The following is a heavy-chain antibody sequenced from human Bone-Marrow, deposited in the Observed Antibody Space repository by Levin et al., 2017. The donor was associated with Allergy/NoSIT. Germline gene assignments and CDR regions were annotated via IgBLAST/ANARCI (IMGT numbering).Heavy chain of an antibody. CDR2: IYSGGST. CDR3: ARALRRGAFDI. V-gene: IGHV3-53*01. J-gene: IGHJ3*02. CDR1: EFTVSSIF. Sequence: ASETLSLTCAASEFTVSSIFMTWVRQAPGKGLEWVSVIYSGGSTYYADSVKGRFTISRDNSKNTLYLQMNSLRAEDTAVYYCARALRRGAFDIWGQGTMVTVSS.